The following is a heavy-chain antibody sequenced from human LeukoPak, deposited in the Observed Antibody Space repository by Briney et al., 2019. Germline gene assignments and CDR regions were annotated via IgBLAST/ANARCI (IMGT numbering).Heavy chain of an antibody. Sequence: SVKVSCKASGGTFSSYAISWVRQAPGQGLEWMGGIIPIFGTANYAQKFQGRVTITTDESTSTAYMELSSLRSEDTAVYYCARGFYGGSCNDAFDIWGQGTMVTVSS. J-gene: IGHJ3*02. V-gene: IGHV1-69*05. CDR3: ARGFYGGSCNDAFDI. CDR2: IIPIFGTA. CDR1: GGTFSSYA. D-gene: IGHD3-10*01.